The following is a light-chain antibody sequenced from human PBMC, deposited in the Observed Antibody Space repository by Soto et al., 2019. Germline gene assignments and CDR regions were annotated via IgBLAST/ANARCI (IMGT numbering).Light chain of an antibody. CDR3: SSYTTTSALV. J-gene: IGLJ2*01. V-gene: IGLV2-14*01. CDR2: EVS. Sequence: QSALTQPASVSGSPGQSITISCTGTSSDVGGYDYVSWYQHHPGKVPKLIIYEVSKRPSGVSHRFSGSKSGNTASLTISGLQTEDEADYYCSSYTTTSALVFGGGTKXT. CDR1: SSDVGGYDY.